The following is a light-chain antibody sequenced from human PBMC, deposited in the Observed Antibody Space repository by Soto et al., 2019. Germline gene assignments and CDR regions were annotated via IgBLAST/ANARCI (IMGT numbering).Light chain of an antibody. CDR2: GTS. J-gene: IGKJ1*01. Sequence: EIVLTQSPGTLSLSPGERATLSCSASQSVSSSHLAWYQQRLGQAPRLLIYGTSNRATGIPDRFSGSRSGTDFTLTITRLESEDFAVYYCQQYSSSPGTFGQGTKVDIK. CDR3: QQYSSSPGT. CDR1: QSVSSSH. V-gene: IGKV3-20*01.